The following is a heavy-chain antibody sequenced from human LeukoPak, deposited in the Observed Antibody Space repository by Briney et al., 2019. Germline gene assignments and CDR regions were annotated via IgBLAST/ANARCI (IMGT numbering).Heavy chain of an antibody. J-gene: IGHJ3*02. D-gene: IGHD6-19*01. CDR1: GYSFTSYW. Sequence: GESLKISCKGSGYSFTSYWIGWVRQMPGKGLEWMGIIYPGDSDTRYSPSLQGQVTISADKSISTAYLQWSSLKASDTAMYYCARRVAVADDAFDIWGQGTMVTVSS. CDR3: ARRVAVADDAFDI. V-gene: IGHV5-51*01. CDR2: IYPGDSDT.